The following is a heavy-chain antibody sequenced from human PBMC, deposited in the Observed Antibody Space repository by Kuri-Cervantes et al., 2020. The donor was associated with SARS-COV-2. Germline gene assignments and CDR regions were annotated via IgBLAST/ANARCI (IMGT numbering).Heavy chain of an antibody. Sequence: GGSLRLSCAASGFTVSSNYMSWVRQAPGKGLEWVSVIFSGGNTYYADSVKGRFTISRDNSKDTLYLQMNSLRAEDTAVYYCARDSSPSINGMDVWGQGTTVTVSS. CDR2: IFSGGNT. J-gene: IGHJ6*02. CDR3: ARDSSPSINGMDV. V-gene: IGHV3-66*01. CDR1: GFTVSSNY.